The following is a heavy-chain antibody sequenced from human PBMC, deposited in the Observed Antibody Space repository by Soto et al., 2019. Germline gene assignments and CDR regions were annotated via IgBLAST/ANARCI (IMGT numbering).Heavy chain of an antibody. V-gene: IGHV4-30-4*01. CDR1: VVSMFSGYYD. CDR2: IYYSGNT. D-gene: IGHD1-1*01. CDR3: ARVPRKLETKLCLEP. J-gene: IGHJ4*02. Sequence: SGTXSLTCTFSVVSMFSGYYDWSWIRQPPGKGLEWIGYIYYSGNTYYNPSLKSRLTISLDTSKNQFSLNLSSVTAADTAVYFCARVPRKLETKLCLEPWGQGTLV.